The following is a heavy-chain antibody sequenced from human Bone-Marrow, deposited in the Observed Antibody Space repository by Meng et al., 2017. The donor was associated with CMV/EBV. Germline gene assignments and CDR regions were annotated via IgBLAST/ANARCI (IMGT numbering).Heavy chain of an antibody. V-gene: IGHV1-69*05. J-gene: IGHJ6*02. D-gene: IGHD2-2*01. CDR2: IIPIFGTA. CDR1: GGTFSSYA. Sequence: SVKVSCKASGGTFSSYAISWVRQAPGQGLEWMGGIIPIFGTANYAQKFQGRVTITTDESTSTAYMELSSLRSEDTAVYYCARTHEPYCSSSTCFGRLDYGMDVWGQGTTVTVSS. CDR3: ARTHEPYCSSSTCFGRLDYGMDV.